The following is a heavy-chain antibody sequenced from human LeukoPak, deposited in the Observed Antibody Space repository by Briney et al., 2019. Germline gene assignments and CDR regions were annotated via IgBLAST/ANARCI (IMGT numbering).Heavy chain of an antibody. CDR1: GGSISSGGYS. D-gene: IGHD3-3*01. J-gene: IGHJ5*02. V-gene: IGHV4-30-2*01. Sequence: PSETLSLTCAVSGGSISSGGYSWSWIRQPPGKGLEWIGYIYHSGSTYYNPSLKSRVTISVDRSKNRFSLKLSSVTAADTAVYYCARARRRITIFGVVTNWFDPWGQGTLVTVSS. CDR3: ARARRRITIFGVVTNWFDP. CDR2: IYHSGST.